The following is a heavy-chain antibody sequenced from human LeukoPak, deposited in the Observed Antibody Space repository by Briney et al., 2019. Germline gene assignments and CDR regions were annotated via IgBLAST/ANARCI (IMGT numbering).Heavy chain of an antibody. CDR2: IIPIFGTA. D-gene: IGHD3-10*01. CDR3: ARYLSSGGYYYYYMDV. V-gene: IGHV1-69*05. Sequence: ASVKVSCKASGGTFSSYAISWVRQAPGQGLEWMGGIIPIFGTANYAQKFQGRVTITTDESTSTAYMELSRLRSEDTAVYYCARYLSSGGYYYYYMDVWGKGTTVTVSS. J-gene: IGHJ6*03. CDR1: GGTFSSYA.